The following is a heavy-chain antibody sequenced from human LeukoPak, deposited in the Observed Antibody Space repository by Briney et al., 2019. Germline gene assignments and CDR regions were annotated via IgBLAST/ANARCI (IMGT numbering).Heavy chain of an antibody. V-gene: IGHV4-34*01. CDR3: ARGIRGSSSGDFDY. CDR2: INHSGST. D-gene: IGHD6-13*01. J-gene: IGHJ4*02. CDR1: GGSFSGYY. Sequence: SETLSLTCAVYGGSFSGYYWSWIRQPPGKGLEWIGEINHSGSTNYNPSLKSRVTISVDTSKNQFSLKLSSVTAADTAVYYCARGIRGSSSGDFDYWGQGTLVTVSS.